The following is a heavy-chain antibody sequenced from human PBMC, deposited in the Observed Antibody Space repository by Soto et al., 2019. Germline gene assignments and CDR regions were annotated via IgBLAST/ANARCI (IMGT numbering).Heavy chain of an antibody. D-gene: IGHD3-10*01. J-gene: IGHJ4*02. CDR3: AGGPRGSYPGALDY. Sequence: QLQLQESGSGLVKPSQTLSLTCAVSGVSISSGGYSWSWIRQPPGKVLEWIGYIYHSGRTHYHPSLKRRVNLSIDRSKTQFSLKLSSVPAADTAVYYCAGGPRGSYPGALDYWGQGTLVTVSS. CDR1: GVSISSGGYS. V-gene: IGHV4-30-2*01. CDR2: IYHSGRT.